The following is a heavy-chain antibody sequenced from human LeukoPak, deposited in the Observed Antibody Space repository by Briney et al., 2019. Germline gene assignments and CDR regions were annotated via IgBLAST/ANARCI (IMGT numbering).Heavy chain of an antibody. V-gene: IGHV3-48*03. J-gene: IGHJ4*02. CDR3: ARLAEDFWSGYEMDY. D-gene: IGHD3-3*01. Sequence: GGSLRLSCAASGFIFNSYEMNWVRQAPGKGLEWVSFISYSGNSVYYADSVKGRFTISRDNAKNLLYLHMSSLRAEDTAVYYCARLAEDFWSGYEMDYWGQGTLVTVSS. CDR1: GFIFNSYE. CDR2: ISYSGNSV.